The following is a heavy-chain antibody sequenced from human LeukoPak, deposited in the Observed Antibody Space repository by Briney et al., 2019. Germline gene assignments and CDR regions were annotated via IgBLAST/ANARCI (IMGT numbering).Heavy chain of an antibody. CDR1: GYTFTSYG. Sequence: ASVKVSCKASGYTFTSYGISWVRQAPGQGLECMGWISAYNGNTNYAQKLQGRVTMTTDTSTSTAYMELRSLRSDDTAVYYCAGHYDFWSGYCALDYWGQGTLVTVSS. CDR3: AGHYDFWSGYCALDY. D-gene: IGHD3-3*01. J-gene: IGHJ4*02. CDR2: ISAYNGNT. V-gene: IGHV1-18*01.